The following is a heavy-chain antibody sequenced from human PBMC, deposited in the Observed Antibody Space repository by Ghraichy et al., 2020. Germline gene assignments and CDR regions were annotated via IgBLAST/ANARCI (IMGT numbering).Heavy chain of an antibody. Sequence: GESLNISCAASGFIFSSYAMHWVRQAPGKGLEWVAVISYDGNNKYYTDSVKGRFTISRDNSKNMLYLQMNSLRAEDTAVYYCARGLSFYDSTGYLALVWGQGILVTVSS. CDR2: ISYDGNNK. D-gene: IGHD3-22*01. CDR3: ARGLSFYDSTGYLALV. CDR1: GFIFSSYA. J-gene: IGHJ4*02. V-gene: IGHV3-30-3*01.